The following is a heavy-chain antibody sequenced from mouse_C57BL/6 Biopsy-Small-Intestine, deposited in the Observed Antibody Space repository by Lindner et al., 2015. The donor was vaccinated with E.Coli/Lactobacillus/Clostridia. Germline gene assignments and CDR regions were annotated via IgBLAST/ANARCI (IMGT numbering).Heavy chain of an antibody. J-gene: IGHJ2*01. CDR2: INPSTGAT. D-gene: IGHD2-10*01. CDR1: GYSFTGYY. V-gene: IGHV1-42*01. CDR3: ARSYYDNLDY. Sequence: VQLQESGPELVKPGASVKISCKASGYSFTGYYMNWMKQSPEKSLEWIGEINPSTGATSYNQKFKGKATITVDKYSSTAYIQLKSLTSEDSAVYYCARSYYDNLDYWGQGTTLTVSS.